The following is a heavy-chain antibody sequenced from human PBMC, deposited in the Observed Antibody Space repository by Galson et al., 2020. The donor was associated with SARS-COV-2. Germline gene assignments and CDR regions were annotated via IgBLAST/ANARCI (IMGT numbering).Heavy chain of an antibody. D-gene: IGHD3-10*01. CDR1: GGSINIYY. CDR3: ARLPVVRGVDY. J-gene: IGHJ4*02. Sequence: ASETLSLTCTVSGGSINIYYWSWIRQPPGKGLEWIGYLYYGGKTNYNPSLKSRVTISVDTSKSQFSLTLSSVTAADTAVYYCARLPVVRGVDYRGPGILVTVSS. V-gene: IGHV4-59*13. CDR2: LYYGGKT.